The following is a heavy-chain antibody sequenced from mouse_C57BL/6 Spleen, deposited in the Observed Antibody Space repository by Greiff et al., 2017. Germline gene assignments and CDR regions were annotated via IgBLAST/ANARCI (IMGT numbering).Heavy chain of an antibody. Sequence: EVKLVESGGGLVKPGGSLKLSCAASGFTFSSYAMSWVRQTPEKRLEWVATISDGGSYTSYPDNVKGRFTITRDNDKNNRYLQMSKLKSEDTAMYYCARARYDGYDYWYFDVWGTGTTVTVSS. CDR1: GFTFSSYA. CDR3: ARARYDGYDYWYFDV. V-gene: IGHV5-4*03. CDR2: ISDGGSYT. J-gene: IGHJ1*03. D-gene: IGHD2-3*01.